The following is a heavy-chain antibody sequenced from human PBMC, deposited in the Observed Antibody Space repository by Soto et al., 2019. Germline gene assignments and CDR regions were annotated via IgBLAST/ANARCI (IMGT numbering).Heavy chain of an antibody. D-gene: IGHD3-9*01. V-gene: IGHV1-18*01. J-gene: IGHJ4*02. CDR1: GYTFTSYG. CDR3: ARGVTYYDILTGYYPLRYYFDD. CDR2: ISAYNGNT. Sequence: ASVKVSCKASGYTFTSYGISWVRQAPGQGLEWMGWISAYNGNTNYAQKLQGRVTMTTDTSTSTAYMELRSLRSDDTAVYYCARGVTYYDILTGYYPLRYYFDDWGQGTLVTVSS.